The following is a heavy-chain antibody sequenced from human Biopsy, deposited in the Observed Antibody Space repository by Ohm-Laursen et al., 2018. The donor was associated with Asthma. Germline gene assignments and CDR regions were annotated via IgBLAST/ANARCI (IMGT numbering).Heavy chain of an antibody. CDR2: IIPIFGTA. Sequence: SVKVSCKASGGTFSSYAISWVRQAPGQGLEWTGGIIPIFGTANYAQKFQGRVTITADESTSTAYMELSSLRSEDTAVYYCARDPHNSYLAPLRTKFNYYYYGMDVWGQGTTVTVSS. CDR1: GGTFSSYA. CDR3: ARDPHNSYLAPLRTKFNYYYYGMDV. V-gene: IGHV1-69*13. D-gene: IGHD1-7*01. J-gene: IGHJ6*02.